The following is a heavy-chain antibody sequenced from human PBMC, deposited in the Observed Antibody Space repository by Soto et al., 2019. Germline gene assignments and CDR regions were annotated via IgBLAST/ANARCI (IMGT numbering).Heavy chain of an antibody. Sequence: ASVKVSCKASGHTFTSYGISWVRQAPGQGLEWMGWISAYNGNTNYAQKLQGRVTITTDTSTSTAYMELSSLRSEDTAVYYCARTGYYYYYGMDVWGQGTTVTVSS. CDR1: GHTFTSYG. CDR2: ISAYNGNT. V-gene: IGHV1-18*01. J-gene: IGHJ6*02. CDR3: ARTGYYYYYGMDV.